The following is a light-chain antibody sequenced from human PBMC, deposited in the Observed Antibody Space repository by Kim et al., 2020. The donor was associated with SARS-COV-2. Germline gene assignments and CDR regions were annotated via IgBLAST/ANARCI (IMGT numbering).Light chain of an antibody. CDR1: QGMSNY. CDR2: AAS. CDR3: QKYNSSAWT. Sequence: AAVGDRVTMTCRASQGMSNYLVWYQQKTGEVPQCLLYAASTLQSVVPSRFSGSGSGTDFTLTISSLQPEDAATYYCQKYNSSAWTFCQGTKVDIK. V-gene: IGKV1-27*01. J-gene: IGKJ1*01.